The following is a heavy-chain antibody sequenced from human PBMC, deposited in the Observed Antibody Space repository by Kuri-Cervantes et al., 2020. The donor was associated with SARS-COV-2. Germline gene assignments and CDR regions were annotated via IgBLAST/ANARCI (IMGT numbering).Heavy chain of an antibody. CDR1: GYSISSGYY. CDR2: IHYSGST. D-gene: IGHD4-17*01. V-gene: IGHV4-38-2*01. CDR3: ASLTTVTQGGYYYYYMDV. Sequence: GSLRLSCAVSGYSISSGYYWGWIRQPPGKGLEWIGYIHYSGSTYYNPSLKSRVTISVDTSKNQFSLKLSSVTAADTALYYCASLTTVTQGGYYYYYMDVWGKGTTVTVSS. J-gene: IGHJ6*03.